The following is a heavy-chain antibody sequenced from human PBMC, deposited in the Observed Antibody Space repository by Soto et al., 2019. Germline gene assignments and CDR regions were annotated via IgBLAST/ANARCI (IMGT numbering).Heavy chain of an antibody. Sequence: QVQLVQSGAEVKKPGASVKVSCKASGYTFTSYGISWVRQAPGQGLEWMGWISAYNGNTNYAQKLQGRVTMTTDTSTSKGYMELRSLRSDDTAVYYCVVAAQPYYFDYWGQGTLVTVSS. V-gene: IGHV1-18*01. J-gene: IGHJ4*02. CDR2: ISAYNGNT. D-gene: IGHD2-15*01. CDR1: GYTFTSYG. CDR3: VVAAQPYYFDY.